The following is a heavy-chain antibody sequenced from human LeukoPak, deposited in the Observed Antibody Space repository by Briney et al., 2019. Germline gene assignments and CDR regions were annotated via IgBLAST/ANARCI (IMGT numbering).Heavy chain of an antibody. CDR3: EGSFYGSGTDT. J-gene: IGHJ5*02. CDR1: GGSFSGYY. V-gene: IGHV4-34*01. Sequence: PSETLSVTCAVYGGSFSGYYWSWIRQPPGKGLEWIGEINHSGSTNYNPSLKSRVTISVDTSKNQFSLKLSSVTAADTAVYYCEGSFYGSGTDTWGQGTLVTVSS. CDR2: INHSGST. D-gene: IGHD3-10*01.